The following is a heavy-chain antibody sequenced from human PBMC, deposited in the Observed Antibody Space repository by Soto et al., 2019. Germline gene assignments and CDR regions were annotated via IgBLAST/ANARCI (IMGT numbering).Heavy chain of an antibody. V-gene: IGHV4-39*01. CDR2: IYYSGST. Sequence: SETLSLTCTVSGCSISSSSYYWGWIRQPPGKGLEWIGSIYYSGSTYYNPSLKSRVTISVDTSKNQFSLKLSSVTAADTAVYYCARAAAGYGMDVWGQGTTVTVSS. CDR3: ARAAAGYGMDV. J-gene: IGHJ6*02. CDR1: GCSISSSSYY. D-gene: IGHD6-13*01.